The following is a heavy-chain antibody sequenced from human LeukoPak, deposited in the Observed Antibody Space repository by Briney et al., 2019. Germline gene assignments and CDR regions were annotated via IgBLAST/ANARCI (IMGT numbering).Heavy chain of an antibody. CDR1: GYTFTSYY. V-gene: IGHV1-46*01. D-gene: IGHD3-22*01. J-gene: IGHJ3*02. Sequence: ASVKVSCKASGYTFTSYYMHWVRQAPGQGLEWMGIINPSGGSTSYAQKFQGRVTMTRDMSTSTVYMELSSLRSEDTAVYYCARDFVHYYDSSGFKDLGAFDIWGQGTMVTVSS. CDR3: ARDFVHYYDSSGFKDLGAFDI. CDR2: INPSGGST.